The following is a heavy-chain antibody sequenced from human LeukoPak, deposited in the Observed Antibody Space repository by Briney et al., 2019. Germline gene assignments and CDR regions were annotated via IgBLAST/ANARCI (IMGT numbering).Heavy chain of an antibody. CDR1: GFTFTCYT. Sequence: PGGSLRLSCAASGFTFTCYTINWVRQAPGKGLEWVSVIYSGGSTYYADSVKGRFTISRDNSENTLYLQMNSLRAEDTAVYYCAKAVAGSLPYYYYYMDVWGKGTTVTVSS. CDR2: IYSGGST. CDR3: AKAVAGSLPYYYYYMDV. V-gene: IGHV3-53*01. J-gene: IGHJ6*03. D-gene: IGHD6-19*01.